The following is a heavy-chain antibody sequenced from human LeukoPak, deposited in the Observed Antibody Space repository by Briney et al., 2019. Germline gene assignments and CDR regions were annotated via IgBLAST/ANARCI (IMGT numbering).Heavy chain of an antibody. J-gene: IGHJ4*02. CDR1: GFTFRSYG. D-gene: IGHD5-12*01. CDR3: ANPQSRGYDYLDY. CDR2: ISYDGSEK. V-gene: IGHV3-30*18. Sequence: GGSLRLSCAASGFTFRSYGMHWVRQAPGKGLEWVAVISYDGSEKYCADSVKGRFTISRDNSKNTLYLQMNSLRGEDTAVYYCANPQSRGYDYLDYWGQGTLVTVSS.